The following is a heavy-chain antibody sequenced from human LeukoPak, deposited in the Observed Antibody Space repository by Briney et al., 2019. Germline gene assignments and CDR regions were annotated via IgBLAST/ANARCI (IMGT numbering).Heavy chain of an antibody. D-gene: IGHD3-22*01. CDR1: GYTFTSYG. Sequence: ASVKVSCKASGYTFTSYGISWVRQAPGQGLEWMGWISAYNGNINYAQKLQGRVTMTTDTSTSTAYMELRSLRSDDTAVYYCARGRGPYYYDSSGPDYWGQGTLVTVSS. J-gene: IGHJ4*02. CDR3: ARGRGPYYYDSSGPDY. CDR2: ISAYNGNI. V-gene: IGHV1-18*01.